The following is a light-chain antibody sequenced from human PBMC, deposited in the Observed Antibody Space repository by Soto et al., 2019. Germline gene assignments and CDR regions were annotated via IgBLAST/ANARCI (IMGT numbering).Light chain of an antibody. J-gene: IGKJ3*01. CDR3: QHRHN. CDR1: QSVGRD. V-gene: IGKV3-11*01. CDR2: DAS. Sequence: EIVLTQSPATLSLSPGERATLSRRASQSVGRDFAWYQQKPGQIPRLLIYDASNRATGIPARFSGSGSGTDFTLIISSLEPEDFAVYYCQHRHNFGPGTKVEIK.